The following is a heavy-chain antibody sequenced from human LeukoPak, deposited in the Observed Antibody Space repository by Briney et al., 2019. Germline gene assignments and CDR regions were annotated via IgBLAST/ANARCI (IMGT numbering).Heavy chain of an antibody. CDR3: ARLYYYDSSGDDY. D-gene: IGHD3-22*01. J-gene: IGHJ4*02. CDR1: GYTFTGYY. CDR2: INPNSGGT. Sequence: ASVKVSCKASGYTFTGYYMHWGRQAPGQGLEWMGWINPNSGGTNCAQKFQGRVTMTRDTSISTAYMELSRLRSDDTAVYYCARLYYYDSSGDDYWGQGTLVTVSS. V-gene: IGHV1-2*02.